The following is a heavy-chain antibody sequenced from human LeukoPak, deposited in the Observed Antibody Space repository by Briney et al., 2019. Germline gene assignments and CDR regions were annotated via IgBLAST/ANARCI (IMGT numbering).Heavy chain of an antibody. J-gene: IGHJ4*02. CDR3: ASPTWRGYFDY. CDR2: IYYSGST. Sequence: SETLSLTCTVSGGSISSYHWSWIRQPPGKGLECIGFIYYSGSTNYNPSLKSRVTISVDTSKNQFSLKLSSVTAADTAVYYCASPTWRGYFDYWSQGTLVTVSS. V-gene: IGHV4-59*08. CDR1: GGSISSYH.